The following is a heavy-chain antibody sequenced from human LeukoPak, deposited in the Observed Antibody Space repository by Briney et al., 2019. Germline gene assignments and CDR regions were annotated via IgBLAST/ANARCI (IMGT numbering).Heavy chain of an antibody. J-gene: IGHJ4*02. Sequence: ASVKVSCKASGGTFSSYTISWVRQAPGQGLEWMGRIIPILGIANYAQKFQGRVTITADKSTSTAYMELSSLRPEDTAVYYCAKSGLGGDYVSFDYWGQGTLVTVSS. V-gene: IGHV1-69*02. D-gene: IGHD4-17*01. CDR2: IIPILGIA. CDR1: GGTFSSYT. CDR3: AKSGLGGDYVSFDY.